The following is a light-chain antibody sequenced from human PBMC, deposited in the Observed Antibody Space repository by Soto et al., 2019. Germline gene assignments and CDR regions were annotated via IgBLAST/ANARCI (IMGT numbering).Light chain of an antibody. CDR1: QSVNTY. J-gene: IGKJ5*01. CDR3: QQYGSWPPIT. CDR2: GAS. Sequence: EIVMTQSPATLSVSLGERATLSCRASQSVNTYLAWYQQKPGQAPRLLIYGASTRATGLPARFSGTGSGTEFTLTISSLQSEDSAVYYCQQYGSWPPITFGQGTRLEIK. V-gene: IGKV3-15*01.